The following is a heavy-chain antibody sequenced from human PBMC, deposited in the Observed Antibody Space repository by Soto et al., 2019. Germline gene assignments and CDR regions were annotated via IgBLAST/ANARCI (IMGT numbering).Heavy chain of an antibody. CDR2: IIPIFGTA. Sequence: QVQLVQSGAEVKKPGSSVKVSYKASGGTFSSYAISWVRQAPGQGLEWMGGIIPIFGTANYAQKFQGRVTITADESTSTAYMELSSLRSEDTAVYYCARGSWIQLWLEGGNYYYGMDVWGQGTTVTVSS. CDR3: ARGSWIQLWLEGGNYYYGMDV. J-gene: IGHJ6*02. D-gene: IGHD5-18*01. V-gene: IGHV1-69*01. CDR1: GGTFSSYA.